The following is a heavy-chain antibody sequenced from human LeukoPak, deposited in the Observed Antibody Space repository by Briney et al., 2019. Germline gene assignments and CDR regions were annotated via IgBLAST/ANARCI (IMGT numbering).Heavy chain of an antibody. CDR1: GYTFTSYG. CDR3: ASPKPYCSSTSCYSFDY. J-gene: IGHJ4*02. CDR2: ISAYNGNT. D-gene: IGHD2-2*02. V-gene: IGHV1-18*01. Sequence: ASVKVSCKASGYTFTSYGISWVRQAPGQGLEWMGWISAYNGNTNYAQKLQGRVTMTTDTSTSTAYMELRSLRSDDTAVYYCASPKPYCSSTSCYSFDYWGQGTLVTVSS.